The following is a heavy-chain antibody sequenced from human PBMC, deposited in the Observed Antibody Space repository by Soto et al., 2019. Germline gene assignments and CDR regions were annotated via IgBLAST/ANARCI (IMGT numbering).Heavy chain of an antibody. V-gene: IGHV4-59*01. CDR1: GGSISSYY. Sequence: QVQLQESGPGLVKPSETLSLTCTVSGGSISSYYWSWIRQPPGKGLEWIGYIYSSGSTNYNPSLTLRVTISLDTAKHQFALKLSSVTAADPAVYYCARGYNDFWSGYFTWFDPWGQGTLVTVSS. CDR3: ARGYNDFWSGYFTWFDP. D-gene: IGHD3-3*01. J-gene: IGHJ5*02. CDR2: IYSSGST.